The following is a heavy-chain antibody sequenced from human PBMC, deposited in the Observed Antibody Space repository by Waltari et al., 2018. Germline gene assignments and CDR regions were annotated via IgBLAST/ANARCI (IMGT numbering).Heavy chain of an antibody. D-gene: IGHD3-3*01. CDR1: GFTFSSYA. V-gene: IGHV3-30-3*01. Sequence: QVQLVESGGGVVQPGRSLRLSCAASGFTFSSYAMHWVRQAPGKGLEWVAVISYDGSNKYYADSVKGRFTISRDNSKNTLYLQMNSLRAEDTAVYYCARSPYYDFWSGSNIIDYWGQGTLVTVSS. CDR3: ARSPYYDFWSGSNIIDY. CDR2: ISYDGSNK. J-gene: IGHJ4*02.